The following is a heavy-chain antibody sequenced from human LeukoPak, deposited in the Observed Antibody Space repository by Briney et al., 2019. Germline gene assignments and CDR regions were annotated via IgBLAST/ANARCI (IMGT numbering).Heavy chain of an antibody. CDR3: ARDYGGSSPFDY. CDR1: GFTFSSYG. V-gene: IGHV3-23*01. CDR2: ISGSGGST. D-gene: IGHD4-23*01. Sequence: GGSLRLSCAASGFTFSSYGMSWVRQAPGKGLEWVSAISGSGGSTYYADSVKGRFTISRDNAKNSLYLHMNSLRAEDTAVYYCARDYGGSSPFDYWGQGTLVTVSS. J-gene: IGHJ4*02.